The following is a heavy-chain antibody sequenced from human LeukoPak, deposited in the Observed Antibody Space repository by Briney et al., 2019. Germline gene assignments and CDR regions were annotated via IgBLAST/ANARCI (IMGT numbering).Heavy chain of an antibody. D-gene: IGHD3-16*01. CDR3: AREKGKRGGFYFDY. V-gene: IGHV4-59*01. CDR1: GGSISSYY. J-gene: IGHJ4*02. Sequence: SETLSLTCTVSGGSISSYYWSWIRQPPGKGLEWIGYIYYSGSTNYNPSLKSRVTISVDTSKNQFSLKLSSVTAADTAVYYCAREKGKRGGFYFDYWGQGTLVTVSS. CDR2: IYYSGST.